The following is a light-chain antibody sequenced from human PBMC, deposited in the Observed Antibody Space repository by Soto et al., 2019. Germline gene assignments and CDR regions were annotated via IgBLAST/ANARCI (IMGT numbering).Light chain of an antibody. V-gene: IGKV1-12*01. J-gene: IGKJ5*01. CDR1: QGISSW. Sequence: MLKTQEQRPVAASVGDRLTMNCRASQGISSWLAWYQQKPGKAPKLLIYAASSLQSGVPSRFSGSGSGTDFTLTISSLQPEELATYSCQQSYSTPSTFGQGTRLEIK. CDR2: AAS. CDR3: QQSYSTPST.